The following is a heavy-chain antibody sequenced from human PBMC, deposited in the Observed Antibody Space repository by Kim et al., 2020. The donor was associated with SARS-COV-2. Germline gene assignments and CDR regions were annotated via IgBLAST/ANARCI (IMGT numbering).Heavy chain of an antibody. J-gene: IGHJ6*02. Sequence: SETLSLTCTVSGGSISSSSYHWGWIRQPPGKGLEWIGSIFYSGSTYDNPSLKSRVTISVDTSKNQFSLKLSSVTAADTAVYYCARHQPTSIRSGWQGVYYGMDVWGQGTTVTVSS. CDR3: ARHQPTSIRSGWQGVYYGMDV. D-gene: IGHD6-19*01. CDR1: GGSISSSSYH. CDR2: IFYSGST. V-gene: IGHV4-39*01.